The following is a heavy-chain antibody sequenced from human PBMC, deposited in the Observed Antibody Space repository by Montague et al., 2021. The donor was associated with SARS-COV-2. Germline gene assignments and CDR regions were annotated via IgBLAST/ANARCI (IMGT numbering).Heavy chain of an antibody. CDR1: GDSVAGHSAT. J-gene: IGHJ4*02. V-gene: IGHV6-1*01. D-gene: IGHD6-13*01. Sequence: CAISGDSVAGHSATSDWIRHSPSRDLQWLGRTYYRSMWKSDYARSVKSRIAINPDTSKNQFSLQLSSVTPEDTALYYCVRGIEAAGSYDYWGQGTLVTVSS. CDR2: TYYRSMWKS. CDR3: VRGIEAAGSYDY.